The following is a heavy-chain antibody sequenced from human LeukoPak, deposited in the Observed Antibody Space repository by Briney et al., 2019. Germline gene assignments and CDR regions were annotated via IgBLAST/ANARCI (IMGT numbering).Heavy chain of an antibody. V-gene: IGHV3-23*01. Sequence: GGSLRLSCVASGFTFKSYAMNWVRQAPGKGLEWVSGITNGGTAHSGDSVKGRFTISRDNSKSSLYLQMNTLSAEDTAVYYCAKGYFGSGSYYNPYFDYWGQGTLVTVSS. CDR2: ITNGGTA. CDR1: GFTFKSYA. D-gene: IGHD3-10*01. CDR3: AKGYFGSGSYYNPYFDY. J-gene: IGHJ4*02.